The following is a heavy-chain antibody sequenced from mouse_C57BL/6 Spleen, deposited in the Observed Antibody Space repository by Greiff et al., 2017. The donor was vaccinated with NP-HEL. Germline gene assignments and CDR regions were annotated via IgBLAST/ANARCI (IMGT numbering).Heavy chain of an antibody. Sequence: VQLQQSDAELVKPGASVKISCKVSGYTFTDHTIHWMKQRPEQGLEWIGYIYPRDCSTKYNEKFKGKATLTADKSSSTAYMQLNSLTSEDSAVYFCARWYYGSSYGFYYFDYWGQGTTLTVSS. D-gene: IGHD1-1*01. CDR3: ARWYYGSSYGFYYFDY. CDR1: GYTFTDHT. CDR2: IYPRDCST. J-gene: IGHJ2*01. V-gene: IGHV1-78*01.